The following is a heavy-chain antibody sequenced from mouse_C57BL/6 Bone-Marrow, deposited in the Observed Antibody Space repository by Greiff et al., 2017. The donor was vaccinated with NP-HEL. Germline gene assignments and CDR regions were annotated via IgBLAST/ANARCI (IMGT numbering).Heavy chain of an antibody. CDR2: IYPGDGDT. CDR3: ANYDYEGDYFDY. D-gene: IGHD2-4*01. Sequence: QVQLQQSGAELVKPGASVKISCKASGYAFSSYWMNWVKQRPGKGLEWIGQIYPGDGDTNYNGKFKGKATLTADKSSSTAYMQLSSLTSEDSAVYFCANYDYEGDYFDYWGQGTTLTVSS. V-gene: IGHV1-80*01. J-gene: IGHJ2*01. CDR1: GYAFSSYW.